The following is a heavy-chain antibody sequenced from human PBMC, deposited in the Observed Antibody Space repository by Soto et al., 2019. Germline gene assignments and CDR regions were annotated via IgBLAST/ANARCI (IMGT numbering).Heavy chain of an antibody. CDR2: INAGNGNT. D-gene: IGHD3-10*01. CDR3: AREGYYYGSGSYDY. J-gene: IGHJ4*02. V-gene: IGHV1-3*01. CDR1: GYTFTSYA. Sequence: QVQLVQSGAEVKKPGASVKVSCKASGYTFTSYAMHWVRQAPGQRLEWMGWINAGNGNTKYPQKFQGRVTITRDTSASTAYMELSSLRSEDTAVYYCAREGYYYGSGSYDYWGQGTLVTVSS.